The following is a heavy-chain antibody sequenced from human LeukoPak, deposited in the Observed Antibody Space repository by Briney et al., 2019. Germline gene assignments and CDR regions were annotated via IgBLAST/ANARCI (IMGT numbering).Heavy chain of an antibody. D-gene: IGHD5-18*01. Sequence: ASLKVSCKASGYTFTSYAISWVRQAPGQGLEWMGGISGYNGNTKYAQKVQGRVTMTTDTSTSTAYMELRSLRSDDTAVYYCARGYSYGSDYYYGMDVWGQGTTVTVSS. CDR2: ISGYNGNT. CDR1: GYTFTSYA. CDR3: ARGYSYGSDYYYGMDV. V-gene: IGHV1-18*01. J-gene: IGHJ6*02.